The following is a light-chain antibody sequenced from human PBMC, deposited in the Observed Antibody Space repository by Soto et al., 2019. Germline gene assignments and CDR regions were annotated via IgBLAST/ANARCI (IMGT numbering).Light chain of an antibody. J-gene: IGKJ4*01. CDR3: LEHSLYPLLT. CDR1: QDIRND. CDR2: AAS. V-gene: IGKV1-17*01. Sequence: IQLTQSPSSLAASVLYIFTITFRASQDIRNDLGWYQQKPGRAPRRLIYAASNLQSGVPSRFSGSGSGTEFTLTINSLQPEDFATYYCLEHSLYPLLTFGGGTKVDIK.